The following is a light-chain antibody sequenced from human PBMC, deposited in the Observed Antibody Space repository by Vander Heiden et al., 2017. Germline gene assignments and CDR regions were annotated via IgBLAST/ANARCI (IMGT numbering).Light chain of an antibody. CDR1: SSNIGAGYD. CDR3: QSYDSSMSGSEV. J-gene: IGLJ2*01. Sequence: QSVLTQPPSVSGAPGQRVTIPCTGSSSNIGAGYDVHWYQQLPGTAPKLLIYGNSNRPSGVPDRFSGAKTGTSASPAITGLQAEDEADDYCQSYDSSMSGSEVFGGGTKLTVL. CDR2: GNS. V-gene: IGLV1-40*01.